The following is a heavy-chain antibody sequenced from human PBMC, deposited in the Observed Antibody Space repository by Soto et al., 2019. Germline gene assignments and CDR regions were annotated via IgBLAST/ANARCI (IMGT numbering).Heavy chain of an antibody. D-gene: IGHD6-19*01. CDR2: IDVTGGRT. Sequence: PGGSLRLSCAASGFTFSSYAMTWVRQAPGKGLEWVSSIDVTGGRTYYADSVKGRFTISRDSSKNTLYLQMNSLRDEDTAVYYCAKLSSAGSDYWGQGT. J-gene: IGHJ4*02. CDR3: AKLSSAGSDY. V-gene: IGHV3-23*01. CDR1: GFTFSSYA.